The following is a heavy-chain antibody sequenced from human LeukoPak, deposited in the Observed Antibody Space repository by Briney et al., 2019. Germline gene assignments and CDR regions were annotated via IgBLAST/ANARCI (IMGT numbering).Heavy chain of an antibody. CDR2: IRYDGSNQ. CDR1: GFTFSSYG. Sequence: GGSLRLSCAASGFTFSSYGMHWVRQAPGKGLEWVAFIRYDGSNQYYADSVKGRFTISRDSSKNTLYLQMNSLRAEDTAVYYCAKGERLLWFGELIDYWGQGTLVTVSS. V-gene: IGHV3-30*02. CDR3: AKGERLLWFGELIDY. D-gene: IGHD3-10*01. J-gene: IGHJ4*02.